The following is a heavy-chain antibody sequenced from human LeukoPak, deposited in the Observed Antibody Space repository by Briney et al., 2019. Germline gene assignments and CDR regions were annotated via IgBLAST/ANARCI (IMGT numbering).Heavy chain of an antibody. V-gene: IGHV3-23*01. D-gene: IGHD1-1*01. CDR2: ISGSGGST. CDR1: GFTFSSYA. Sequence: GGSLRLSCAASGFTFSSYAMSWVRQAPGKGMERVSAISGSGGSTNYADTANGRFTISRDNSKNTVYLQMNSLRAEDTAVFYCARLVATTGRHYFDYWGQGTLVTVSS. J-gene: IGHJ4*02. CDR3: ARLVATTGRHYFDY.